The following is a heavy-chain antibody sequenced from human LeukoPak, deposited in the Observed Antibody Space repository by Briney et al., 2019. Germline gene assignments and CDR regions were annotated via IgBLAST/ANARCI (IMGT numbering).Heavy chain of an antibody. CDR2: IYTSGST. CDR3: ARHLNVVVPAAHDAFDI. CDR1: GGSISSYY. V-gene: IGHV4-4*09. D-gene: IGHD2-2*01. Sequence: SETLSLTCTVSGGSISSYYWSWIRQPPGKGLEWIGYIYTSGSTNYNPSLKSRVTISVDTSKNQFSLKLSSVTAADTAVYYCARHLNVVVPAAHDAFDIWGQGTMVTVSS. J-gene: IGHJ3*02.